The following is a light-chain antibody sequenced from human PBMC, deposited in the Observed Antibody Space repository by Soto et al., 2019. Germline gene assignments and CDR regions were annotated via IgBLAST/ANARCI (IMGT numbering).Light chain of an antibody. J-gene: IGKJ5*01. V-gene: IGKV3-20*01. CDR1: QSLSSR. CDR2: DVF. Sequence: EIVLTQSPDTPSLSPGESATLSCRASQSLSSRLSWYKHKPGQPPSLLISDVFNRASGVAERFSGSGSETDFTLIIRRLEPEDSALYYCQHYQGGHPIAFGQGTRLQIK. CDR3: QHYQGGHPIA.